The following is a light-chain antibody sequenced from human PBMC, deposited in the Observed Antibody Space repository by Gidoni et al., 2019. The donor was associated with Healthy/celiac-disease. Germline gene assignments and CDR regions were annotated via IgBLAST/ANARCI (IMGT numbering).Light chain of an antibody. J-gene: IGKJ1*01. Sequence: EIVLTQSPGTLSLSPGARATLSCRASQSVSSSYLAWYQHKPGQAPRLLIFGASNRATGIPDRFSGSGSGTDFTLTISILEPEDFAVYYCQQYGSSPWTFGQGTRVEIK. CDR3: QQYGSSPWT. CDR1: QSVSSSY. V-gene: IGKV3-20*01. CDR2: GAS.